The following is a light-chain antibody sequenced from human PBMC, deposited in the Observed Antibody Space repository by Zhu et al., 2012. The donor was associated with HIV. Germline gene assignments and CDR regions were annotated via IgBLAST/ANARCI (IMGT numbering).Light chain of an antibody. Sequence: EIVMTQSPATLSVSPGETATLSCRASHSVSSTLAWYQQKPGQAPRLLIYGAFTRATGIPARFSGRGSGTEFTLTISSLQSEDFAVYYCQQRSSRPLTFGGGTKVEIK. J-gene: IGKJ4*01. CDR1: HSVSST. V-gene: IGKV3-15*01. CDR2: GAF. CDR3: QQRSSRPLT.